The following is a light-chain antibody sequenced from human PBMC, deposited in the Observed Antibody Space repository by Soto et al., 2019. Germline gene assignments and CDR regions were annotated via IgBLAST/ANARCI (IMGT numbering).Light chain of an antibody. J-gene: IGKJ5*01. V-gene: IGKV1-39*01. CDR2: AAS. CDR1: QNIATF. CDR3: QQNYNTPIT. Sequence: DFELTQSPSSLSAFVGDSVHISCRASQNIATFLSWYQQKSGAAPKLLIYAASSLQSGVPSRFSGSGSGTDFTLTITGLQPEDVATYYCQQNYNTPITFGQGTRLEI.